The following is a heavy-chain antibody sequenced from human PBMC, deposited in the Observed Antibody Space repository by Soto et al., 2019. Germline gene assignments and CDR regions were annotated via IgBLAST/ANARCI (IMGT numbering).Heavy chain of an antibody. J-gene: IGHJ4*02. CDR1: GYTFTGYY. CDR2: INTNSGGT. CDR3: ARVRYYDILTGYYSGLIY. D-gene: IGHD3-9*01. Sequence: ASVKVSCKASGYTFTGYYMHWVRQAPGQGLEWMGWINTNSGGTNYAQKFQGRVTMTRDTSISTAYMELSRLRSDDTAVYYCARVRYYDILTGYYSGLIYWGQGTLVTVSS. V-gene: IGHV1-2*02.